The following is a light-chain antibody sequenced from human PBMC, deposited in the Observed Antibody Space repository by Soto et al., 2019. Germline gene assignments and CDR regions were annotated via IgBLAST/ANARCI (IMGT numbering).Light chain of an antibody. CDR3: QHYNSYSEA. CDR2: GAS. J-gene: IGKJ5*01. V-gene: IGKV3-20*01. Sequence: EVVLTQSPGTLSLSPGEGATLSCRASQSVSNNYLAWYQQKPGQAPRLLIYGASNRATGIPDRFSGSGSGTDFTLTISSLQPDDFATYYCQHYNSYSEAFGQGTRLEIK. CDR1: QSVSNNY.